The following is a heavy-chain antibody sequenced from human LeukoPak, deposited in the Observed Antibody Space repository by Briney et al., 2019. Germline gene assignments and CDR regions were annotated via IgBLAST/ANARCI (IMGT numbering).Heavy chain of an antibody. D-gene: IGHD1-26*01. CDR2: FDPEDGET. J-gene: IGHJ4*02. CDR1: GYTLTELS. Sequence: ASVKVSCKVSGYTLTELSMHWVRQAPGKGLEWMGGFDPEDGETIYAQKFQGRVTMTEDTSTDTAYMELSSLRSEDTAVYYCATDPVGATRALFDYWGQGTLVTVSS. V-gene: IGHV1-24*01. CDR3: ATDPVGATRALFDY.